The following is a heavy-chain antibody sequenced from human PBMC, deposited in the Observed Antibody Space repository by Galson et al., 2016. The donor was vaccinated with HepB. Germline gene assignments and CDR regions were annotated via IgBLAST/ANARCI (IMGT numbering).Heavy chain of an antibody. J-gene: IGHJ4*02. CDR3: ARDQHGSYMPH. CDR1: GGSVTTESYY. D-gene: IGHD1-26*01. V-gene: IGHV4-61*01. Sequence: ETLSLTCTVSGGSVTTESYYWSWIRRSPGRGLEWIGYVFYTGSTNYNPSLRSRVAISIDTSKNQFSLKLSSVTAADTAVYYCARDQHGSYMPHWGLGTLVTVSS. CDR2: VFYTGST.